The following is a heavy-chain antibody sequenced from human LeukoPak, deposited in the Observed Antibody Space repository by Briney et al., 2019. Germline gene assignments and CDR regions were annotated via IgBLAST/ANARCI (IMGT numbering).Heavy chain of an antibody. D-gene: IGHD2-15*01. CDR1: GFTFSSYW. Sequence: PGGSLRLSCAASGFTFSSYWMHWVRQAPGKGLLWVSRINSDGSSTSYADSVKGRFTISRDNAKNTLYLQMNSLKTEDTAVYYCARWRSGSCSDWGQGTLVTVSS. J-gene: IGHJ4*02. V-gene: IGHV3-74*01. CDR2: INSDGSST. CDR3: ARWRSGSCSD.